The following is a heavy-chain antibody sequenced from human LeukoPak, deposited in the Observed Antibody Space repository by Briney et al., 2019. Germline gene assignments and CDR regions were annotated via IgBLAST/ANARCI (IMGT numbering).Heavy chain of an antibody. J-gene: IGHJ4*02. CDR3: ARDITYGSGRGDY. V-gene: IGHV1-2*06. CDR2: INPNSGGT. Sequence: ASVKVSSKASGYTFTGYYMHWVRQAPGQGLEWMGRINPNSGGTDYAQKFQGRVTMTRDTSISTAYMELSRLRSDDTAVYYCARDITYGSGRGDYWGQGTLVTVSS. CDR1: GYTFTGYY. D-gene: IGHD3-10*01.